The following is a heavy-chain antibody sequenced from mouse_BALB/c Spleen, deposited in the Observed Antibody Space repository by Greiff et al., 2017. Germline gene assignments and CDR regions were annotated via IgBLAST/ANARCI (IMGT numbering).Heavy chain of an antibody. Sequence: VQGVESGPGLVAPSQSLSITCTVSGFSLTGYGVNWVRQPPGKGLEWLGMIWGDGSTDYNSALKSRLSISKDNSKSQVFLKMNSLQTDDTARYYCARDNYDYDGYWYFDVWGAGTTVTVSS. D-gene: IGHD2-4*01. CDR2: IWGDGST. J-gene: IGHJ1*01. CDR3: ARDNYDYDGYWYFDV. CDR1: GFSLTGYG. V-gene: IGHV2-6-7*01.